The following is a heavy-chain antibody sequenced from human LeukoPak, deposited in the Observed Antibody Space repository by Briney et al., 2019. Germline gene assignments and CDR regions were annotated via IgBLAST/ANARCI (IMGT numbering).Heavy chain of an antibody. V-gene: IGHV3-30*04. CDR2: TSYDGSK. CDR1: GFTLSSYA. CDR3: AKGEVAMVLASPDY. Sequence: GGSLRLSCAASGFTLSSYAIHWVRQAAGEGLEWVSVTSYDGSKYYADSVKGRFTISRDNSKNTVYLQMNSLRAEDTAVYYRAKGEVAMVLASPDYWGQGTLVTVSS. J-gene: IGHJ4*02. D-gene: IGHD3-10*01.